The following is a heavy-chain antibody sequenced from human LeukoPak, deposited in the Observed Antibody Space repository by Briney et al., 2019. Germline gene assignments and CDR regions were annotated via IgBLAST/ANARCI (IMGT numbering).Heavy chain of an antibody. CDR3: AKGDRAADGYFDS. V-gene: IGHV3-9*01. Sequence: PGGSLRLSRAASGFTFDDYGMHWVRHAPGKGPEWVSGISGNSGSIHFADSVKGRFTLSRDNAKNSLYLQMRSLRVEDTAFYYCAKGDRAADGYFDSWGQGTLVTVSS. J-gene: IGHJ4*02. CDR2: ISGNSGSI. CDR1: GFTFDDYG. D-gene: IGHD6-25*01.